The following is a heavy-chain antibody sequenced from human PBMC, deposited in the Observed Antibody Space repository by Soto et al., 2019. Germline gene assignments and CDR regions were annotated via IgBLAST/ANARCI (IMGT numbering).Heavy chain of an antibody. D-gene: IGHD2-8*01. CDR3: ARVRCFNGLCHTADYGMDV. CDR1: GDVFRSYG. Sequence: GASVKVSCKASGDVFRSYGINWVRQALGQGLEWMGGIIPISGTTNYAQKFQGRVAITADESTDTVYMELSRLRSEDTAVYFCARVRCFNGLCHTADYGMDVWGQGTTVTV. V-gene: IGHV1-69*13. J-gene: IGHJ6*02. CDR2: IIPISGTT.